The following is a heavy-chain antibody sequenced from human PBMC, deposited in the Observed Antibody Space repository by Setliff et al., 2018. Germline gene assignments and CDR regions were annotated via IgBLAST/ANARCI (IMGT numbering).Heavy chain of an antibody. D-gene: IGHD3-22*01. CDR1: GASITSYY. Sequence: SETLSLTCSVSGASITSYYWSWIRQPPGKGLEWIGYMHYSGSTYYNPSLKSRVTISVDTSKNQFSLKLSSVTAADTAVYYCARGWSTMIVVVITGYFDLWGRGTLVTVSS. CDR2: MHYSGST. J-gene: IGHJ2*01. CDR3: ARGWSTMIVVVITGYFDL. V-gene: IGHV4-59*12.